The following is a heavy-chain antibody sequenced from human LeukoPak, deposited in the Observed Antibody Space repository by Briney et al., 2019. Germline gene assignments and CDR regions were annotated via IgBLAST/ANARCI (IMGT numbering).Heavy chain of an antibody. CDR1: GFTFTSYS. CDR2: ISSSSSYI. V-gene: IGHV3-21*01. Sequence: PGGSLRLSCAASGFTFTSYSMNWVRQAPGKGLEWVSSISSSSSYIYYADSVKGRFTISRDNAKNSLYLQMNSLRAEDTAVYYCARPLPGVAGTSAYRGQGTLVTVSS. CDR3: ARPLPGVAGTSAY. D-gene: IGHD6-19*01. J-gene: IGHJ4*02.